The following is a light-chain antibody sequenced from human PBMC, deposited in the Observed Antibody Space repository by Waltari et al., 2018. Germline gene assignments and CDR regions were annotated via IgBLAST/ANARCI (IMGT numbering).Light chain of an antibody. CDR1: QGGSSN. V-gene: IGKV3-11*01. CDR2: DAS. J-gene: IGKJ4*01. CDR3: QQRDTWPLT. Sequence: EIVLTQSPATLSLSPGERGTLSCRASQGGSSNLAWYQQKPGQAPRLLIYDASNRATGVPARVSGSGSGTDFTLTISSLEPEDFAVYYCQQRDTWPLTFGGGTKVEIK.